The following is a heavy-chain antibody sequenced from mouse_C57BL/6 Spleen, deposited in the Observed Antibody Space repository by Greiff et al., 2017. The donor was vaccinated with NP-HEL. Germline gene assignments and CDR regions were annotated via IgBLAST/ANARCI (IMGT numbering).Heavy chain of an antibody. D-gene: IGHD1-1*01. CDR2: INPNNGGT. CDR1: GYTFTDYN. V-gene: IGHV1-22*01. Sequence: EVQLQQSGPELVKPGASVKMSCKASGYTFTDYNMHWVKQSHGKSLEWIGYINPNNGGTSYNQKFKGKATLTVNKSSSTAYMELRRLTSEDSAFYYCAMVYYYYPLYYYAMDYWGQGTSVTVSS. J-gene: IGHJ4*01. CDR3: AMVYYYYPLYYYAMDY.